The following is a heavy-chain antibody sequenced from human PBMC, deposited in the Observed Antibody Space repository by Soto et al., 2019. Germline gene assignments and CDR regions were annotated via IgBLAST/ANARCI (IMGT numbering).Heavy chain of an antibody. CDR1: GFTFSSYA. V-gene: IGHV3-23*01. Sequence: GGSLRLSCAASGFTFSSYAMSWVRQAPGKGLEWVSAISGSGGSTYYADSVKGRFTISRDNSKNTLYLQMNSLRAEDTAVYYCAKDQSPLYSSGWYLPYYFDYWGQGTLVTVSS. CDR2: ISGSGGST. D-gene: IGHD6-19*01. J-gene: IGHJ4*02. CDR3: AKDQSPLYSSGWYLPYYFDY.